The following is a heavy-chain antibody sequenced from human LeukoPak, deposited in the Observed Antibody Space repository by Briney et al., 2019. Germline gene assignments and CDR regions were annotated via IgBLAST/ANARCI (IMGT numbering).Heavy chain of an antibody. V-gene: IGHV4-34*01. Sequence: SETLSLTCAVYGGSFSGYYWSWIRQPPGKGLEWIGEINHSGSTNYNPSLKSRVTISVDTSKNQFSLKLSSVTAPDTAVYYCARRGYYGSGTHYMDVWGKGTTVTISS. D-gene: IGHD3-10*01. CDR3: ARRGYYGSGTHYMDV. CDR1: GGSFSGYY. CDR2: INHSGST. J-gene: IGHJ6*03.